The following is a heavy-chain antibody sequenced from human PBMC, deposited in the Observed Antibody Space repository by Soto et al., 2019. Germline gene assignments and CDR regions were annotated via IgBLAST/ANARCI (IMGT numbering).Heavy chain of an antibody. D-gene: IGHD5-18*01. Sequence: GGSLRLSCAASGFTFDDYAMHWVRQAPGKGLEWVSGISWNSGSIGYADSVKGRFTISRDNAKNSLYLQMNSLRAEDTALYYCAKEGVTPYYYYYYGMDVWGQGTTVTVSS. CDR2: ISWNSGSI. J-gene: IGHJ6*02. V-gene: IGHV3-9*01. CDR1: GFTFDDYA. CDR3: AKEGVTPYYYYYYGMDV.